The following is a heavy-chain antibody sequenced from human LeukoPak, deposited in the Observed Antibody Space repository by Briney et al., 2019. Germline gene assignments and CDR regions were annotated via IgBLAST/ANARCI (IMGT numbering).Heavy chain of an antibody. CDR2: IIPMIDVT. J-gene: IGHJ3*02. CDR1: GDTFTSYT. D-gene: IGHD4-17*01. Sequence: ASVKVSCKASGDTFTSYTFNWVRQAPGQGLEWMGRIIPMIDVTNYAQKFQGRVTMTADKSTSIAYMELSGLRSEDTAVYYCARRLRGAVDAFDIWGQGTLVTVS. V-gene: IGHV1-69*02. CDR3: ARRLRGAVDAFDI.